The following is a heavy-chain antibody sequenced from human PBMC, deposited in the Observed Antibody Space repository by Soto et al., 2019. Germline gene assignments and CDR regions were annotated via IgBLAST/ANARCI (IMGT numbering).Heavy chain of an antibody. V-gene: IGHV3-13*01. CDR3: AREKDYGDYGYYYYGMDV. J-gene: IGHJ6*02. Sequence: GSLRLSCAASGFTFSSYDMHWVRQATGKGLQWVSAIGTAGDTYYPGSVKGRFTISRENAKNSLYLQMNSLRAEDTAVYYCAREKDYGDYGYYYYGMDVWGQGTTVTVS. D-gene: IGHD4-17*01. CDR2: IGTAGDT. CDR1: GFTFSSYD.